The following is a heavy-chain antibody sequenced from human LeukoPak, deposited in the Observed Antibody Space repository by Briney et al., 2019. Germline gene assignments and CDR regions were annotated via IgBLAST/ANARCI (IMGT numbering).Heavy chain of an antibody. D-gene: IGHD2-15*01. Sequence: GGSLRLSCAASGFTFSSYSMNWVRQAPGNGLEWVSSISSSSSYIYYADSVKGRFTISRDNAKNSLYLQMNSLRTEDTAVYYCARDLSPDIVVVVAAYEFDYCGQGTLVTVSS. V-gene: IGHV3-21*01. J-gene: IGHJ4*02. CDR1: GFTFSSYS. CDR3: ARDLSPDIVVVVAAYEFDY. CDR2: ISSSSSYI.